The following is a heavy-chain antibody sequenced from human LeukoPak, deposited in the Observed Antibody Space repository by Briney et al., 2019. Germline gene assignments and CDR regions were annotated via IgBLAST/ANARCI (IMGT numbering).Heavy chain of an antibody. CDR1: GYTFTGYY. CDR3: ARGKKGWLSRGGYYYYMDV. V-gene: IGHV1-2*02. J-gene: IGHJ6*03. Sequence: VASVKVSCKASGYTFTGYYMHWVRQAPGQGLEWMGWINPNSGGTNYAQKFQGRVTITADESTSTAYMELSSLRSEDTAVYYCARGKKGWLSRGGYYYYMDVWGKGTTVTVSS. CDR2: INPNSGGT. D-gene: IGHD3-22*01.